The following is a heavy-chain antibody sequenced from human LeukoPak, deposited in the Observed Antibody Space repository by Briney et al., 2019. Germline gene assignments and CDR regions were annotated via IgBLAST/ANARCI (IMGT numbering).Heavy chain of an antibody. J-gene: IGHJ3*02. Sequence: GGSRRLSCAASGFTFSSYWMSWVRQAPGNGLEWVANIKQDGSEKYYVDSVKGRFTISRDNAKNSLHLQMNSLRAEDTAVYYCASRSGSYSHAFDIWGQGTMVTVSS. CDR1: GFTFSSYW. D-gene: IGHD1-26*01. CDR3: ASRSGSYSHAFDI. V-gene: IGHV3-7*01. CDR2: IKQDGSEK.